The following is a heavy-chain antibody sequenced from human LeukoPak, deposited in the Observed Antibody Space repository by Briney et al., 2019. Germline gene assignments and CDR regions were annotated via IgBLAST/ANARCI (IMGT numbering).Heavy chain of an antibody. CDR3: ARDGSGSYYVSYFDY. CDR2: ISYDGSSK. V-gene: IGHV3-30-3*01. D-gene: IGHD1-26*01. CDR1: GFTFSSYA. Sequence: GRSLRLPCAASGFTFSSYAMHWVRQAPGKGLEWVAVISYDGSSKYYADSVKGRFTISRDNSKNMLYLQMNSLRAEDTAVYYCARDGSGSYYVSYFDYWGQGTLVTVSS. J-gene: IGHJ4*02.